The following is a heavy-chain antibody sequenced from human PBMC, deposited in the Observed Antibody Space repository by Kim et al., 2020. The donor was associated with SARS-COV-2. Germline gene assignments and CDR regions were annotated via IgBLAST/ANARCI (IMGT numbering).Heavy chain of an antibody. Sequence: SETLSLTCAVYGGSFSGYYWSWIRQPPGKGLEWIGEINHSGSTNYNPSLKSRVTISVDTSKNQFSLKLSSVTAADTAVYYCARGPYYYGSGSYYQSRGAFDYWGQGTLVTVSS. D-gene: IGHD3-10*01. V-gene: IGHV4-34*01. J-gene: IGHJ4*02. CDR1: GGSFSGYY. CDR2: INHSGST. CDR3: ARGPYYYGSGSYYQSRGAFDY.